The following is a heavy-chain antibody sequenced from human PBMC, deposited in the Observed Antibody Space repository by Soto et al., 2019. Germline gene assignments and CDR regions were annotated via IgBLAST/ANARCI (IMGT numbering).Heavy chain of an antibody. CDR1: GFTFSSYA. CDR2: ISGSGGST. J-gene: IGHJ5*02. D-gene: IGHD1-7*01. V-gene: IGHV3-23*01. Sequence: GGSLRLSCAASGFTFSSYAMSWVRQAPGKGLEWVSAISGSGGSTYYADSVKGRFTISRDNSKNTLYLQMNSLRAEDTAVYYCAKDTRRDWNYRDKNWFDPWGQGTLVTVSS. CDR3: AKDTRRDWNYRDKNWFDP.